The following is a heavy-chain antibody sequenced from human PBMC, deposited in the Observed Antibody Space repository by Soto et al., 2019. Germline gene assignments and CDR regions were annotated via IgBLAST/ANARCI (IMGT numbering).Heavy chain of an antibody. V-gene: IGHV3-23*01. Sequence: SGGSLRLSCAASGFTFSSYAMSWVRQAPGKGLEWVSAISGSGGSTYYADSVTGRFTISRDNSKNTLYLQMNSLRAEDTAVYYCANPGGCRGGSCYSVYWGQGTLVTVSS. J-gene: IGHJ4*02. CDR1: GFTFSSYA. CDR2: ISGSGGST. D-gene: IGHD2-15*01. CDR3: ANPGGCRGGSCYSVY.